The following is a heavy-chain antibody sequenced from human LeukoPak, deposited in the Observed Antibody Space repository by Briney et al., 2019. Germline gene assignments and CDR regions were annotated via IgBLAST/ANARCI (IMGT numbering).Heavy chain of an antibody. V-gene: IGHV4-59*01. CDR1: GGSISSYY. CDR3: ARSRYSSSKFAY. Sequence: SSETLSLTCTVSGGSISSYYWSWIRQPPGKGLEWIGYIYYSGSTNYNPSLKSRVTISVDTSKNQFSLKLSSVTAADTAVYYCARSRYSSSKFAYWGQGTLVTVSS. CDR2: IYYSGST. D-gene: IGHD6-6*01. J-gene: IGHJ4*02.